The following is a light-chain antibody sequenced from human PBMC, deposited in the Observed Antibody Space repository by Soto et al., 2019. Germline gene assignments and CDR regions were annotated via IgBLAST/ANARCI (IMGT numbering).Light chain of an antibody. CDR2: DAS. J-gene: IGKJ4*01. CDR3: QQYTNWPLT. Sequence: EIVLMQSPATLSVSPGERATLSCRASHIVSNNLAWYQQKPGQAPRLLIYDASTRATGIPARFSGSGSGTEFTLTISSLQSEDFAVYYCQQYTNWPLTFGGGTKVEIK. CDR1: HIVSNN. V-gene: IGKV3-15*01.